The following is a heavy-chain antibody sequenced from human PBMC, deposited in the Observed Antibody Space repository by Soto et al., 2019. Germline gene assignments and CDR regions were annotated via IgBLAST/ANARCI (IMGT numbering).Heavy chain of an antibody. CDR3: AKDRYLDHDSRGYFFDI. Sequence: GGSLRLSCAASGFTFNIYAMTWVRQAPGKGLEWVSAISRYGDFTYYADSVEGRFTISRDNSKNTLYLQMNSLRAEDTAVYYCAKDRYLDHDSRGYFFDIWGQGTLVTVSS. D-gene: IGHD3-22*01. J-gene: IGHJ4*02. CDR1: GFTFNIYA. V-gene: IGHV3-23*01. CDR2: ISRYGDFT.